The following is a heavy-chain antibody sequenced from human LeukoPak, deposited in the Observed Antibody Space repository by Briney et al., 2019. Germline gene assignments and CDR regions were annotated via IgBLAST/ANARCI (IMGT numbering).Heavy chain of an antibody. D-gene: IGHD5-24*01. J-gene: IGHJ5*02. CDR2: ISSSGSTI. Sequence: GGSLRLSCAASGFTFSDYYMSWIRQAPGKGLEWVSYISSSGSTIYYADSVKGRFTISRDNAKNSLYLQMDSLRAEDTAEYYCARERERSDWFDPWGQGTLVTVSS. CDR1: GFTFSDYY. V-gene: IGHV3-11*01. CDR3: ARERERSDWFDP.